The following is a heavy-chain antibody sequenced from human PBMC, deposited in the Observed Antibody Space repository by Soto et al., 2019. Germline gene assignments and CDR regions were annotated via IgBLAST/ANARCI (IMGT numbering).Heavy chain of an antibody. D-gene: IGHD3-10*01. Sequence: EVQLVESGGGLVQPGGSLRLSCAASGFLVSGYWIHWVRQAPGKGLVWVSRIYVDGTSTAYADSVKGRFTISRDNAKTTLSLQMSSLRAEDRGVYYCARMFGGSGSFFDYWGEGTLVPVSS. CDR1: GFLVSGYW. J-gene: IGHJ4*02. CDR3: ARMFGGSGSFFDY. CDR2: IYVDGTST. V-gene: IGHV3-74*01.